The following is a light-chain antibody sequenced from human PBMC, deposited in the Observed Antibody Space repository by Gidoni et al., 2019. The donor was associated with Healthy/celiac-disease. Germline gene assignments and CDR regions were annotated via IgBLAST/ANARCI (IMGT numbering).Light chain of an antibody. CDR3: SSYAGSNNLV. CDR2: EVS. Sequence: QPALTPPPSASGAPGQPVTISCTGTSSYVGGYNLVSWYQQHPGQAPKLMIYEVSKRPSGVPGRFSGSKAGNTSSLTVAGLQAEEEADYYGSSYAGSNNLVFGGGTKLTVL. V-gene: IGLV2-8*01. J-gene: IGLJ2*01. CDR1: SSYVGGYNL.